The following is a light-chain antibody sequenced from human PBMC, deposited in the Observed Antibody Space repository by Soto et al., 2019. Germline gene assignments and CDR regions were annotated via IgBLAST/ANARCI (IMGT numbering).Light chain of an antibody. CDR3: QLYGTSPPRYI. Sequence: EIVLTQSPGTLSLSPGERATLSCRASQSITSTHLAWYQHKPGQAPRLLIYGSSTRTTGVPARFSGSGSGTDFTLTITGLEPEDFAVYYCQLYGTSPPRYIFGQGTKLEIK. CDR1: QSITSTH. J-gene: IGKJ2*01. V-gene: IGKV3-20*01. CDR2: GSS.